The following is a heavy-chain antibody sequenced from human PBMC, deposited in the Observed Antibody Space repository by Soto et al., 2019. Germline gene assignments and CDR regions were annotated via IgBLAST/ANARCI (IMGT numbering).Heavy chain of an antibody. V-gene: IGHV4-31*03. Sequence: QVQLQESGPGLVKPSQTLSLTCTVSGGSISSGGYYWSWIRQHPGKGLEWIGYIYYSGSTYYNPYLKSRVTISVDTSKNQCSLKLSSVTAADTAVYYCARDMNGVLGMGHWGQGTLVTVSS. J-gene: IGHJ4*02. CDR3: ARDMNGVLGMGH. CDR1: GGSISSGGYY. D-gene: IGHD2-8*01. CDR2: IYYSGST.